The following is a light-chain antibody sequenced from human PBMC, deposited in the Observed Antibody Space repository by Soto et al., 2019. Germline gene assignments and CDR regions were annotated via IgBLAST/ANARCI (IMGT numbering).Light chain of an antibody. CDR2: RDN. CDR3: QVWDSSTAV. CDR1: NIASKN. V-gene: IGLV3-9*01. Sequence: SYELTQPLSVSVALGQTARITCGGNNIASKNVHWYQQKPGQAPVLVIYRDNNRPSGIPERFSGSNSGNTATLTISRAQAGDEADYYCQVWDSSTAVFGGGTPLTVL. J-gene: IGLJ3*02.